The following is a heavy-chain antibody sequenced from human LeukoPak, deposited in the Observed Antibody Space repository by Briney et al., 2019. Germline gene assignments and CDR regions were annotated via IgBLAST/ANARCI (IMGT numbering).Heavy chain of an antibody. J-gene: IGHJ4*02. D-gene: IGHD3-16*01. V-gene: IGHV3-30*02. Sequence: GGSLRLSCAASGFTFSSYGMHGVRQAPGKGLEWVAFIRYDGSNKYYADSVKGRFTISRDNSKNTLYLQMNSLRAEDTAVYYCAKGVGFGNYYFDYWGQGTLVTVSS. CDR2: IRYDGSNK. CDR1: GFTFSSYG. CDR3: AKGVGFGNYYFDY.